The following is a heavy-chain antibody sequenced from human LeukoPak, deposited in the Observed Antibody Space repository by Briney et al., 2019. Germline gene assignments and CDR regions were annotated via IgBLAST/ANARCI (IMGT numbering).Heavy chain of an antibody. V-gene: IGHV4-31*03. CDR2: IYYSGST. Sequence: PSQTLSLTCTVSGGSISSGGSYWSWIRQHPGTGLEWIGYIYYSGSTYYNPSLKSRVTISVDTSKNQFSLKLSSVTAADTAVYYCARVMEAAGTLGFDPWGQGTLVTVSS. CDR3: ARVMEAAGTLGFDP. CDR1: GGSISSGGSY. J-gene: IGHJ5*02. D-gene: IGHD6-13*01.